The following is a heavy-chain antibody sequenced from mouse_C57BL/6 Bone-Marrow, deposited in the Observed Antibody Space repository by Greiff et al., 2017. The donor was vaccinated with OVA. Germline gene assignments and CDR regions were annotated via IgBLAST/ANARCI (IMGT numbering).Heavy chain of an antibody. J-gene: IGHJ3*01. CDR2: ISDGGSYT. Sequence: EVKLEESGGGLVKPGGSLKLSCAASGFTFSSYAMSWVRQTPEKRLEWVATISDGGSYTYYQDNVKGRVTISRDNAKNNLHLRMRHLKSEDTAMYYCARARSRTPQLAWAYWGQGTLVTVSA. V-gene: IGHV5-4*03. CDR3: ARARSRTPQLAWAY. D-gene: IGHD1-1*01. CDR1: GFTFSSYA.